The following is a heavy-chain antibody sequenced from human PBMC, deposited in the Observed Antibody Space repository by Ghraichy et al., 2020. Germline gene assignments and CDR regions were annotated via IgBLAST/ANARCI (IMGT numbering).Heavy chain of an antibody. CDR2: ISAYNGNT. CDR1: GYTFTSYG. J-gene: IGHJ6*02. D-gene: IGHD3-3*01. V-gene: IGHV1-18*04. CDR3: ARDRHYDFWSGYYTHINPYYYYGMDV. Sequence: ASVKVSCKASGYTFTSYGISWVRQAPGQGLEWMGWISAYNGNTNYAQKLQGRVTMTTDTSTSTAYMELRSLRSDDTAVYYCARDRHYDFWSGYYTHINPYYYYGMDVWGQGTTVTVSS.